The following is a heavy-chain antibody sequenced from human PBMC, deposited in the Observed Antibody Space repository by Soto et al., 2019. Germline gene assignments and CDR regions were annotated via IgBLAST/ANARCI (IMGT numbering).Heavy chain of an antibody. J-gene: IGHJ4*02. V-gene: IGHV4-39*01. CDR1: GGSISSSSYY. CDR2: IYYSGST. CDR3: GVVPAANGGDY. D-gene: IGHD2-2*01. Sequence: QLQLQESGPGLVKPSETLSLTCTVSGGSISSSSYYWGWIRQPPGKGLEWIGSIYYSGSTYYNPSLKSRVTISVDTSKNQFSLKLSSVTAADTAVYYCGVVPAANGGDYWGQGTLVTVSS.